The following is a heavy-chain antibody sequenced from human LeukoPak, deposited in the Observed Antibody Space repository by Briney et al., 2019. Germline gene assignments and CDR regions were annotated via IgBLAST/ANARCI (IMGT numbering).Heavy chain of an antibody. CDR3: ARGLDGKSYWYFDL. D-gene: IGHD5-24*01. CDR1: GGTFSNHA. J-gene: IGHJ2*01. V-gene: IGHV1-69*13. CDR2: ITPIFGTT. Sequence: SVKVSCKASGGTFSNHAVNWLRQAPGQGFQWMGGITPIFGTTNSAQKFRGRVTFTADESTSTAYMELSSLTSDDTAVYYCARGLDGKSYWYFDLWGRGTLVTVSS.